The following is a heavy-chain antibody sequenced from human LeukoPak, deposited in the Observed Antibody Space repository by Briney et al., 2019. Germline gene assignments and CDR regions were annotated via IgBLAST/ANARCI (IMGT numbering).Heavy chain of an antibody. CDR3: ARKGYSGTHGWFDP. D-gene: IGHD3-22*01. J-gene: IGHJ5*02. Sequence: SETLSLTCAVSGGSISSGGYSWSWIRQPPGKGLEWIGYIYRSGSTYYNPSLKSRVTISVDRSKNQFSLKLSSVTAADTAVYYCARKGYSGTHGWFDPWGQGTLVTVSS. CDR2: IYRSGST. V-gene: IGHV4-30-2*01. CDR1: GGSISSGGYS.